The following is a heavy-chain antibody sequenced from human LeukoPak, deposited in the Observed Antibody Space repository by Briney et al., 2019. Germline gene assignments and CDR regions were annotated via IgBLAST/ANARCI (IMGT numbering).Heavy chain of an antibody. CDR2: ISCDGGNK. Sequence: GRSLRLSCAASGFTFSSYGMHWVRQAPGKGLEWVAVISCDGGNKYYADSVKGRLTISRDNSKNTLYLQMNSLRAEDTAVYYCARTDYGDYHRHDYWGQGTLVTVSS. J-gene: IGHJ4*02. D-gene: IGHD4-17*01. V-gene: IGHV3-30*03. CDR3: ARTDYGDYHRHDY. CDR1: GFTFSSYG.